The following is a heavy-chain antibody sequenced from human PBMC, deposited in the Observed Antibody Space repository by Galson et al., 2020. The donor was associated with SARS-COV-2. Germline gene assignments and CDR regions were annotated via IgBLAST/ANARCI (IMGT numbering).Heavy chain of an antibody. D-gene: IGHD3-10*01. CDR1: GFPFESYT. CDR3: SRDRAYPTGWFDP. V-gene: IGHV3-21*01. J-gene: IGHJ5*02. CDR2: ISSRSTYI. Sequence: GESLKISCPASGFPFESYTMNWVRQAPGKGLEWVSSISSRSTYIYYADSVKGRFTISRDNAKNSLYLQMNSLRAEDTAVYFCSRDRAYPTGWFDPWGQGTLVTVSS.